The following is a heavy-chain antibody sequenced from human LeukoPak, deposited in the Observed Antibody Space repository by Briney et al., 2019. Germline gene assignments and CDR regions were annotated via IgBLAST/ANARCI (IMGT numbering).Heavy chain of an antibody. CDR2: IYYSGST. J-gene: IGHJ4*02. CDR1: GGSISSYY. V-gene: IGHV4-59*01. Sequence: SETLSLTCTVSGGSISSYYWSWIRQPPGKGLEWIGYIYYSGSTNYNPSLKSRVTISVDTSKNQFSLKLSSVTAADTAVYYCARSEAAAGTSYFDYWGQGTLVTVSS. CDR3: ARSEAAAGTSYFDY. D-gene: IGHD6-13*01.